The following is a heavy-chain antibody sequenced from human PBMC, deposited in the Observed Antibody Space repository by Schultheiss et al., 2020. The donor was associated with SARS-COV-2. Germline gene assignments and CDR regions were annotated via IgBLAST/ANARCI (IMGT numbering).Heavy chain of an antibody. J-gene: IGHJ4*02. CDR3: ASHPDSHWFDY. CDR2: IGPTGSTI. D-gene: IGHD1-1*01. Sequence: GESLKISCAGSGFTFSRHAMNWVRQAPGKGLEWISYIGPTGSTIYYADSVKGRFSISRDNAKNSLYLQMNSLRDEDTAVYYCASHPDSHWFDYWGQGTLVTVSS. CDR1: GFTFSRHA. V-gene: IGHV3-48*02.